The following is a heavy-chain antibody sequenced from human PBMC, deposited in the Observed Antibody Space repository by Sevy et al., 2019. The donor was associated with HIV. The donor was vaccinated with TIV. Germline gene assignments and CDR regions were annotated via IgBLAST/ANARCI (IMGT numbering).Heavy chain of an antibody. Sequence: GGSLRPSCAASGFTFSRHGMHWVRQAPGKGLEWVAVIWYDGSNKYYADSVKGRFTISRDNSKNTLYLQMNSLRAEDTAVYYCVRDRPVSGTTQLDYWGQGTLVTVSS. J-gene: IGHJ4*02. CDR2: IWYDGSNK. D-gene: IGHD3-10*01. CDR1: GFTFSRHG. CDR3: VRDRPVSGTTQLDY. V-gene: IGHV3-33*01.